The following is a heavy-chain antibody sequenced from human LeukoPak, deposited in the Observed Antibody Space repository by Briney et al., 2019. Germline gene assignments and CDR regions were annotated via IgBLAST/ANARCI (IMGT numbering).Heavy chain of an antibody. CDR1: GFTFSNYT. J-gene: IGHJ4*02. Sequence: PGGSLRLSCAASGFTFSNYTMTWVRQAPGKGLEWVSVISGNGGTTYYAESVKGRFTISRDNSKNTLYLQMNSLRVEDTAVYFCAKGRTGYIPDSWGQGTLVTVSS. V-gene: IGHV3-23*01. D-gene: IGHD6-13*01. CDR2: ISGNGGTT. CDR3: AKGRTGYIPDS.